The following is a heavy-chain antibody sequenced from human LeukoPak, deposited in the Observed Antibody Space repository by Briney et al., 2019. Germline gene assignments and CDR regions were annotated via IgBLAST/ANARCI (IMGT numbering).Heavy chain of an antibody. CDR3: TRLNYYDSSGYYGY. CDR1: GFTFSGSA. Sequence: GGSLRLSCAASGFTFSGSAMHWVRQASGKGLEWVGRIRSKANSYATAYAASVKGRFTISRDDSKNTAYLKMNSLKTEDTAVYYCTRLNYYDSSGYYGYWGQGTLVTASS. D-gene: IGHD3-22*01. J-gene: IGHJ4*02. V-gene: IGHV3-73*01. CDR2: IRSKANSYAT.